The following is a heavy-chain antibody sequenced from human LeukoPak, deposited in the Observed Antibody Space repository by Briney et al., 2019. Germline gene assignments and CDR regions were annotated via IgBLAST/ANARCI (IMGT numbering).Heavy chain of an antibody. D-gene: IGHD6-13*01. J-gene: IGHJ4*02. CDR1: GFTFRSYG. CDR2: ISYDGSNK. V-gene: IGHV3-30*03. Sequence: GRSLRLSCAASGFTFRSYGMHGVRQAPGKGLEWVAVISYDGSNKYYADSVKGRFTISRDNSKNTLYLQMNSLRAEDTAVYYCARAGYSSSWLDYWGQGTLVTVSS. CDR3: ARAGYSSSWLDY.